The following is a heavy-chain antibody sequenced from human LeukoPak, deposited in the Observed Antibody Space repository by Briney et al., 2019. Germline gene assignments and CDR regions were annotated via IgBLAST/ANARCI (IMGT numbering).Heavy chain of an antibody. CDR2: LSGGGTA. D-gene: IGHD7-27*01. J-gene: IGHJ1*01. CDR3: AKDLGRAVNQYAIAYFRH. V-gene: IGHV3-53*01. Sequence: GGSLRLSCAASGFTVSSNYMSWVRQPPGEGLEWVSSLSGGGTASYADAVKGRFTVSRDISNKTLYLQMDSLGADDTAVYYCAKDLGRAVNQYAIAYFRHWGQGTLVTVSS. CDR1: GFTVSSNY.